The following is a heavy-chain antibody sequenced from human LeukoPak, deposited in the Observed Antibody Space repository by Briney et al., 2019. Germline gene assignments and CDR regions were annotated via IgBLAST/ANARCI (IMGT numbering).Heavy chain of an antibody. Sequence: PGGSLRLSCAAAGFTFSSYSMSWVHQAPGKGLELVSAVSGIGGSTYYADSVKGRFTISRDNSKNTLYLQMNSLRAEDTAVYYCAKDIMGQTPYWGQGTLATVSS. J-gene: IGHJ4*02. CDR2: VSGIGGST. CDR3: AKDIMGQTPY. CDR1: GFTFSSYS. V-gene: IGHV3-23*01.